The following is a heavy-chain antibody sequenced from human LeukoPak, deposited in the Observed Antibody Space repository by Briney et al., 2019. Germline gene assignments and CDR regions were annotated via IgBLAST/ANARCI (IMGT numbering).Heavy chain of an antibody. CDR2: IYTSGST. CDR3: ARPDPFWTSLWERDGGAFDI. V-gene: IGHV4-61*02. CDR1: GGSISSGSNY. Sequence: SETLSLTCIVSGGSISSGSNYWSWIRQPAGKGLEWIGRIYTSGSTYYNPSLKSRVTISVDTSKNQFSLKLSSVTAADTAVYYCARPDPFWTSLWERDGGAFDIWGQGTMVTVSS. J-gene: IGHJ3*02. D-gene: IGHD1-26*01.